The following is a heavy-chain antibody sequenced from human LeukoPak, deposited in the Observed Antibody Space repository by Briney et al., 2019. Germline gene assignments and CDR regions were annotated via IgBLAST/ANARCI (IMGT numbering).Heavy chain of an antibody. V-gene: IGHV4-34*01. CDR3: VRATTVVRRFFGL. D-gene: IGHD4-23*01. Sequence: SETLSLTCAVYGGSFSAYYWSWIRQSPGEGLEWIGEINHSGTTNYNPSLKSRVTISIDTSKNQFSLKLSFVTAADTAMYYCVRATTVVRRFFGLWGRGTLIIASS. J-gene: IGHJ2*01. CDR1: GGSFSAYY. CDR2: INHSGTT.